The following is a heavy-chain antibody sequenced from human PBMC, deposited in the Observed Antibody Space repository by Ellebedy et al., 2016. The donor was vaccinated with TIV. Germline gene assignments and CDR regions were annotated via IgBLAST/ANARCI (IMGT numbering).Heavy chain of an antibody. J-gene: IGHJ4*02. V-gene: IGHV3-21*01. Sequence: GESLKISXAASGFTFSTSSMNWVRQAPGKGLEWVSSISSSSNYIHYAGSVRGRFTISRDNAKNSLYLQMHSLRAEDTAVYYCARDSMGGAVDYWGQGTLVTVAS. CDR1: GFTFSTSS. D-gene: IGHD1-26*01. CDR3: ARDSMGGAVDY. CDR2: ISSSSNYI.